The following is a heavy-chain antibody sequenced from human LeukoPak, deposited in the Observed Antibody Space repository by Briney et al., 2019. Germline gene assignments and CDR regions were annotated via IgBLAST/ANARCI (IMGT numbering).Heavy chain of an antibody. D-gene: IGHD3-10*01. V-gene: IGHV3-30-3*01. CDR1: GFTFSSYA. J-gene: IGHJ4*02. CDR3: ALTPGYYGSGSFDY. Sequence: PGGSLRLSCAASGFTFSSYAMHWVRQAPGKGLEWVAVISYDGSNKYYADSVKGRFTISRDNSKNTLYLQMNSLRAEDTAVYYCALTPGYYGSGSFDYWGQGTLVTVSS. CDR2: ISYDGSNK.